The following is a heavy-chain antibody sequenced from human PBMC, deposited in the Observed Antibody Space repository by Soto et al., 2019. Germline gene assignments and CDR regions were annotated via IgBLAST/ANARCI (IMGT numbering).Heavy chain of an antibody. CDR2: ISYDGSNK. CDR1: GFTFSSYG. CDR3: AKGVGSSSVD. D-gene: IGHD6-13*01. J-gene: IGHJ4*02. Sequence: QVQLVESGGGVVQPGRSLRLSCAASGFTFSSYGMHWVRQAPGKGLEWVAVISYDGSNKYYADSVKGRFTISRDNSKNTLYLQMNSLRAEDKAVYYCAKGVGSSSVDWGQGTLVTVSS. V-gene: IGHV3-30*18.